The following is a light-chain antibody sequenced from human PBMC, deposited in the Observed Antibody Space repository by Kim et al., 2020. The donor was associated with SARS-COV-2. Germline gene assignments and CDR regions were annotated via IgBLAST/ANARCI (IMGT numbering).Light chain of an antibody. CDR2: AAS. Sequence: DIQMTQSPSSLSASVGDRVTITYRTSQSISSHLTWFHQKPGRAPKLLISAASTLQGGVPSRFSGSGSETDFTLTISSLQPEDFATYFCQQYYICPFTFGPGTKVDIK. CDR3: QQYYICPFT. V-gene: IGKV1-39*01. CDR1: QSISSH. J-gene: IGKJ3*01.